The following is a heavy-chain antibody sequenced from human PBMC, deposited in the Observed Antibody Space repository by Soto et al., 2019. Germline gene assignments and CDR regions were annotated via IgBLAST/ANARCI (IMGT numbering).Heavy chain of an antibody. Sequence: QVQLVESGGGVVQPGRSLRLSCAASGFTFSSYGMHWVRQAPGKWLEWVAIISYDGSKTDYADSVKGRFTISRDNSKNTLYLQMNSLRAEDTAVYYCAKDRQGYCISTSCYYFHWGQGTLVTVSS. CDR3: AKDRQGYCISTSCYYFH. J-gene: IGHJ1*01. D-gene: IGHD2-2*01. V-gene: IGHV3-30*18. CDR1: GFTFSSYG. CDR2: ISYDGSKT.